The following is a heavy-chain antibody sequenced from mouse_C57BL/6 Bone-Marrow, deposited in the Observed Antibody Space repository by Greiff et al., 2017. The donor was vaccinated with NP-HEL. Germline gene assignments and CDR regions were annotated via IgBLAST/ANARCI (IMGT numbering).Heavy chain of an antibody. D-gene: IGHD1-1*01. J-gene: IGHJ3*01. Sequence: VQLQQPGAELVMPGASVKLSCKASGYTFTSYWMHWVKQRPGQGLEWIGEIDPSDSYTNYNQKFKGKSTLTVDKSSSTAYMQLSSLTSEDSVVYYCAREGYYYGSSAWFAYWGQGTLVTVSA. CDR2: IDPSDSYT. CDR1: GYTFTSYW. V-gene: IGHV1-69*01. CDR3: AREGYYYGSSAWFAY.